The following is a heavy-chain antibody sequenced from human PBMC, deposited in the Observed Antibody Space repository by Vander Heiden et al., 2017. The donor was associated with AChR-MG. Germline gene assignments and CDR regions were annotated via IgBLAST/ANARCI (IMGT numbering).Heavy chain of an antibody. CDR2: INPNSGGT. Sequence: QVQLVQSGAEVKKPGASVQVPCQASGYTCTGYYMHWVRQAPGQGLEWMGWINPNSGGTNYAQKFQGWVTMTRDTSISTAYMELSRLRSDDTAVYYCAREAVGATANFDYWGQGTLVTVSS. CDR3: AREAVGATANFDY. D-gene: IGHD1-26*01. J-gene: IGHJ4*02. CDR1: GYTCTGYY. V-gene: IGHV1-2*04.